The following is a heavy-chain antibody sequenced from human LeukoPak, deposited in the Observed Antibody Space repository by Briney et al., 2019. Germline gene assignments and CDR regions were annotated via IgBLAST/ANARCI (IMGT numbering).Heavy chain of an antibody. CDR3: AKGRIGAAAGLFDY. Sequence: GGSLRLSCAASGFTFSSYVMHWVRQAPGKGLEWVAFIRYDGSNKYYADSVKGRFTISRDNSKNTLYLQMNSLRAEDTAVYYCAKGRIGAAAGLFDYWGQGTLVTVSS. CDR1: GFTFSSYV. D-gene: IGHD6-13*01. V-gene: IGHV3-30*02. CDR2: IRYDGSNK. J-gene: IGHJ4*02.